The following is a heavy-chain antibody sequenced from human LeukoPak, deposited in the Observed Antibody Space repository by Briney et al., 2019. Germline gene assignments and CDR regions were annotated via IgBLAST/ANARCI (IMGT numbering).Heavy chain of an antibody. CDR3: ARGVSNHVGAFDI. D-gene: IGHD4-11*01. CDR1: GFIVSSNY. CDR2: IYSGGST. J-gene: IGHJ3*02. V-gene: IGHV3-53*01. Sequence: QHGGSLRLSCAASGFIVSSNYMSWVRQAPGKGLEWVSVIYSGGSTYYADSVKGRFTISRDYSKNTVYLQMNSLRAQDTAVYYCARGVSNHVGAFDIWGQGTMVTVSS.